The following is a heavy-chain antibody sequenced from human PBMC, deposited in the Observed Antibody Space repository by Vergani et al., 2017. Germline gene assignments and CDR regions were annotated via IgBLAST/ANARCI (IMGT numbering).Heavy chain of an antibody. J-gene: IGHJ5*02. CDR3: ARDHFGSGSYMAWFDP. D-gene: IGHD1-26*01. Sequence: QVQLEQSGAEVKKPGSSVTVSCRASGGTFGSHTISWVRQAPGQGLEWMGWINPNSGGTNYAQKFQGRVTMTRDTSIATVYMELTNLRSTDTATFYCARDHFGSGSYMAWFDPWGQGSPVIVSS. CDR1: GGTFGSHT. V-gene: IGHV1-2*02. CDR2: INPNSGGT.